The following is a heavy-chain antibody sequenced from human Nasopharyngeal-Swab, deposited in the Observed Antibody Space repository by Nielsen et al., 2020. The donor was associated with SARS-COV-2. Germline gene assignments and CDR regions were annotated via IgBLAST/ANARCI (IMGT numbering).Heavy chain of an antibody. D-gene: IGHD6-13*01. CDR2: IHADGNT. CDR3: ASRGASADPSTRDLPFSRRTFDL. CDR1: GFTFSNYA. J-gene: IGHJ2*01. V-gene: IGHV3-23*01. Sequence: GESLKISCAASGFTFSNYAMSWVRQAPGKGLEWVSTIHADGNTYYADSVRGRFTRSRDNSKNTVSLQMNSLRAEDTAVYYCASRGASADPSTRDLPFSRRTFDLWGRGTLVTVSS.